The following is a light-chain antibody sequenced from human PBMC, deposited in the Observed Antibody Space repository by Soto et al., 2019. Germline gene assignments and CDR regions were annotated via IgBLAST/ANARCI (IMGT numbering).Light chain of an antibody. CDR2: GNT. CDR3: QSYDSSLTAV. J-gene: IGLJ2*01. CDR1: SSNIGAGYD. Sequence: QSVLTQLPSVSGAPGQRVTISCTGSSSNIGAGYDVHWYQQFPGTTPKFLIYGNTNRPSGVPDRFSASKSGTSASLDITGLQAEDEAEYFCQSYDSSLTAVFGGGTKLTVL. V-gene: IGLV1-40*01.